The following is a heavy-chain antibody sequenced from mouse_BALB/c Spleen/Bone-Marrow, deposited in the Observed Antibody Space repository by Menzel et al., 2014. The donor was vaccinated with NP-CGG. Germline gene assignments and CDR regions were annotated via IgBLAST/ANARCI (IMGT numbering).Heavy chain of an antibody. CDR1: GYTFTSFW. Sequence: EVKLVESGTVLARPGASVKMSCKASGYTFTSFWMHWVKQRPGQGLEWIGAVYPGNNDTNYNQNFKGKAKLTAVTSTSTAYMEFSSLTNEDSAVYYCTRYFYGGRDWYFDVWGAGTTVTVSS. V-gene: IGHV1-5*01. CDR3: TRYFYGGRDWYFDV. D-gene: IGHD1-1*01. J-gene: IGHJ1*01. CDR2: VYPGNNDT.